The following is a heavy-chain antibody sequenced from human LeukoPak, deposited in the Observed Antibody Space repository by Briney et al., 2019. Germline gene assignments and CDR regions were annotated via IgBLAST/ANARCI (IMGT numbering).Heavy chain of an antibody. CDR1: GGSISSGGYY. J-gene: IGHJ4*02. D-gene: IGHD3-22*01. V-gene: IGHV4-39*01. Sequence: SETLSLTCTVSGGSISSGGYYWSWIRQHPGKGLEWIGSIYYSGSTYYNPSLKSRVTISVDTSKNQFSLKLSSVTAADTAVYYCARGPDVSNYYDSSGYQLDYWGQGTLVTVSS. CDR2: IYYSGST. CDR3: ARGPDVSNYYDSSGYQLDY.